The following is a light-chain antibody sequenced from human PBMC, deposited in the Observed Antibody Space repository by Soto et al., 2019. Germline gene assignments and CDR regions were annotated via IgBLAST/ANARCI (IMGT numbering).Light chain of an antibody. Sequence: DIRMTQSPSSLSASVGDRVNITCRASKSISTYFNWYQHKPGTAPNLLIYGAYRLQSGVPSRFTGSVSRTDFTHTISNLQPEDSATYFCQQSNSSPYTFGQGTRLEIK. J-gene: IGKJ2*01. CDR1: KSISTY. CDR3: QQSNSSPYT. CDR2: GAY. V-gene: IGKV1-39*01.